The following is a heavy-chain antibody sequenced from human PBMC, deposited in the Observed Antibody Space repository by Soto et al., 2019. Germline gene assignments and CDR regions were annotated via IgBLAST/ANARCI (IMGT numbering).Heavy chain of an antibody. CDR1: GFTFSSYA. CDR3: ARWISNGDYFDY. V-gene: IGHV3-23*01. CDR2: ISGSGGST. J-gene: IGHJ4*02. D-gene: IGHD4-17*01. Sequence: PGGSLRLSCAASGFTFSSYAMSWVRQAPGKGLEWVSAISGSGGSTYYADSVKGRFTISRDNSKNTLYLQMNSLRAEDTAVYYCARWISNGDYFDYWGQGTLVTVSS.